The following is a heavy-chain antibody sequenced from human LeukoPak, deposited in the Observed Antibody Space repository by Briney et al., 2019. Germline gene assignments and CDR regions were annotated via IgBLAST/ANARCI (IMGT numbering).Heavy chain of an antibody. J-gene: IGHJ4*02. V-gene: IGHV1-8*01. Sequence: ASVKVSCKASGYTFTSYDINWVRQATGQGLEWMGWMNPNSGNTGYAQKFQGRVTMTRNTSISTVYMELSSLRSEDTAVYYCAREPDSSSSVYFDYWGQGTLVTVSS. CDR3: AREPDSSSSVYFDY. D-gene: IGHD6-6*01. CDR2: MNPNSGNT. CDR1: GYTFTSYD.